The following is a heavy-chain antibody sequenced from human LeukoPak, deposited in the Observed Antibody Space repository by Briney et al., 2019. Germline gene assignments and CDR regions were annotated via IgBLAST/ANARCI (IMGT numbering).Heavy chain of an antibody. Sequence: ASVKVSCKVSGYTLTELSMHWVRQVPGKGLEWMGGFDPEDGETIYAQKFQGRVTMTEDTSTDTAYMELSSLRSGDTAVYYCATGVHCSSTSCSDYWGQGTLVTVSS. CDR1: GYTLTELS. J-gene: IGHJ4*02. D-gene: IGHD2-2*01. V-gene: IGHV1-24*01. CDR3: ATGVHCSSTSCSDY. CDR2: FDPEDGET.